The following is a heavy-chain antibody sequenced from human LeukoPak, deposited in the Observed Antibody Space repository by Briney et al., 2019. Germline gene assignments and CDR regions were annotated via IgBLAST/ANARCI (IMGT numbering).Heavy chain of an antibody. CDR1: GYTFTSYG. J-gene: IGHJ4*02. CDR2: INPNSGGT. CDR3: ASAPGGNGKYDY. Sequence: GASVKVSCKASGYTFTSYGISWVRQAPGQGLEWMGWINPNSGGTNYAQKFQGRVTMTRDTSISTAYMELSRLRSDDTAVYYCASAPGGNGKYDYWGQGTLVTVSS. V-gene: IGHV1-2*02. D-gene: IGHD1-1*01.